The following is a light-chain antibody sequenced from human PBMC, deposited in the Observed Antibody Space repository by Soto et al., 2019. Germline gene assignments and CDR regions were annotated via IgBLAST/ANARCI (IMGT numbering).Light chain of an antibody. CDR3: SSYTTSSIYV. CDR2: EVR. V-gene: IGLV2-14*01. J-gene: IGLJ1*01. Sequence: QSALTQPASVSGSPGQSITISCTEISSDGDDYNYVSWYQQHPGRAPRLMIYEVRNRPSGVSNRFSGSKSDNTASLTISGLLSEDEADHYCSSYTTSSIYVFGSGTKLTVL. CDR1: SSDGDDYNY.